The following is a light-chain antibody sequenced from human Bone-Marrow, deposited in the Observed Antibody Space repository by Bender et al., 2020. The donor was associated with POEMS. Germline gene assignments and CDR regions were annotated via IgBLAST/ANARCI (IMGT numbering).Light chain of an antibody. CDR2: NNS. V-gene: IGLV1-44*01. Sequence: QSVLTQPPSASGTPGQRVTISCSGSSSKFGSYPVNWYQQLPGAAPKLVIFNNSQRPSGVPDRFSGPNSGTSASLAISGLLSDDVADFYWATWDYSLYGWVFGGGTKLTVL. CDR3: ATWDYSLYGWV. CDR1: SSKFGSYP. J-gene: IGLJ3*02.